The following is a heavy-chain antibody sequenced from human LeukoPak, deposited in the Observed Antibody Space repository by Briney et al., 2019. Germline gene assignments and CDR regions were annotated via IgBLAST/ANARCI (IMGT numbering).Heavy chain of an antibody. CDR3: ARLDGYSSGWYIWATEVGGGWFDP. Sequence: PGGSLRLSCAASGFTFRSYAMHWVRQAPGKGLEWVAVISYDGSNKYYADSVKGRFTISRDNSKNTLYLQMNSLRAEDTAVYYCARLDGYSSGWYIWATEVGGGWFDPWGQGTLVTVSS. CDR2: ISYDGSNK. J-gene: IGHJ5*02. CDR1: GFTFRSYA. D-gene: IGHD6-19*01. V-gene: IGHV3-30*04.